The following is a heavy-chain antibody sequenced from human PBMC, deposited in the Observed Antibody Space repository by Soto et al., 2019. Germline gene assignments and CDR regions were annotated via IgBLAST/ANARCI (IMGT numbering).Heavy chain of an antibody. CDR3: ARDLRLDY. V-gene: IGHV4-59*01. D-gene: IGHD4-17*01. CDR1: GGSIISYY. Sequence: SGTLSLTCTVSGGSIISYYWSWIRQPPGKGLEWIGYIYYSGSTNYNPSLKSRVTISVDTSKNQFSLKLSSVTAADTTVYYCARDLRLDYWGQGTLVTVSS. J-gene: IGHJ4*02. CDR2: IYYSGST.